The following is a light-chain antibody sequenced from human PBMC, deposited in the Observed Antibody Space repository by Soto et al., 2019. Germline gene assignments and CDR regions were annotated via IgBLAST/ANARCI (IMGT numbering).Light chain of an antibody. CDR3: SSYTSSSTYV. CDR1: SRDVGSYNY. CDR2: EVS. Sequence: QSVLTQPASVSGSPGQSITISCTGTSRDVGSYNYVSWYQQHPGKAPKLMIYEVSNRPSGVSNRFSGSKSGNTASLTISGLQAEDEADYYCSSYTSSSTYVFGTGTKVTVL. J-gene: IGLJ1*01. V-gene: IGLV2-14*01.